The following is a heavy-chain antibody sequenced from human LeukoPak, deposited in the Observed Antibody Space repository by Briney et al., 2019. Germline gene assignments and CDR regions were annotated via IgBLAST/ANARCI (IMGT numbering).Heavy chain of an antibody. Sequence: ASVTVSCKASGYTFTSYGISWVRQAPGQGLEWMGWISAYNGNTNYAQKLQGRVTMTTDTSTNTAYMELRSLRSDDTAVYYCASGVESGSYFDYWGQGTLVTVSS. CDR1: GYTFTSYG. CDR3: ASGVESGSYFDY. V-gene: IGHV1-18*01. D-gene: IGHD1-26*01. CDR2: ISAYNGNT. J-gene: IGHJ4*02.